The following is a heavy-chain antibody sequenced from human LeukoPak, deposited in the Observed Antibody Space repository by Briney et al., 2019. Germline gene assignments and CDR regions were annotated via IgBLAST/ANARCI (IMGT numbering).Heavy chain of an antibody. CDR1: GGPFSGYY. CDR3: ARGRASYDFWSGYLF. CDR2: INHSGST. V-gene: IGHV4-34*01. Sequence: SETLSLTCAVYGGPFSGYYWSWIRQSPGKGLECIGEINHSGSTNYNPSLKSRVTISVDTSKNQFSLKLSSVTAADTAVYYCARGRASYDFWSGYLFWGQGTLVTVSS. J-gene: IGHJ4*02. D-gene: IGHD3-3*01.